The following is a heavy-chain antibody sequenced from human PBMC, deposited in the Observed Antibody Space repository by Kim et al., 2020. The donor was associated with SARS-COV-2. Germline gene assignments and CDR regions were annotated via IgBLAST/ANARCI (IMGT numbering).Heavy chain of an antibody. J-gene: IGHJ4*02. Sequence: GGSLRLSCAASGFTFSSYEMNWVRQAPGKGLEWVSYIPGSGTTTYYADAVKGRFTISRDNDKNSLYLQMNSLRAEDTAVYYCAMGPKHSAFDHWGQGTV. CDR2: IPGSGTTT. D-gene: IGHD1-26*01. CDR3: AMGPKHSAFDH. V-gene: IGHV3-48*03. CDR1: GFTFSSYE.